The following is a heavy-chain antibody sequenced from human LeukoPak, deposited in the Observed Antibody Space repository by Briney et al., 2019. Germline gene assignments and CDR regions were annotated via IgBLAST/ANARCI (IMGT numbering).Heavy chain of an antibody. CDR3: ARDRGWNYAAYYFDY. CDR2: IYYSGST. J-gene: IGHJ4*02. D-gene: IGHD1-7*01. V-gene: IGHV4-39*07. Sequence: NTSETLSLTCTVSGGSISSSSYYWGWIRQPPGKGLEWIGSIYYSGSTYYNPSLKSRVTISVDTSKNQFSLKLSSVTAADTAVYYCARDRGWNYAAYYFDYWGQGTLVTVFS. CDR1: GGSISSSSYY.